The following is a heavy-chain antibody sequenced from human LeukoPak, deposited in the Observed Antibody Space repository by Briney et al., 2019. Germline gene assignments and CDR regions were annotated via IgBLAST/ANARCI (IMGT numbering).Heavy chain of an antibody. CDR2: MNPNSGNT. V-gene: IGHV1-8*01. Sequence: ASVKVSCKASGYTFTSYDINWVRQATGQGLEWMGWMNPNSGNTGYAQKFQGRVTMTRSTSISTAYMELSSLRSEDTAVYCCARGRKHSSGYHYWGQGTLVTVSS. D-gene: IGHD3-22*01. J-gene: IGHJ4*02. CDR1: GYTFTSYD. CDR3: ARGRKHSSGYHY.